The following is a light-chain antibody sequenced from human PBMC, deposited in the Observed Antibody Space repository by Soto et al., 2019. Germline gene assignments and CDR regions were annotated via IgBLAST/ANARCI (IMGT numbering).Light chain of an antibody. V-gene: IGKV1-5*01. CDR1: QSTSSW. CDR3: QQYHRYSWT. Sequence: DIQMTQSPSTLSASVGVRVTITCRSSQSTSSWLAWYQQKAGKPPKLLIYEASILESGVPSRFSGSGSGTEFTLTISSLQPDDIASYYCQQYHRYSWTFGQGTKVDIK. J-gene: IGKJ1*01. CDR2: EAS.